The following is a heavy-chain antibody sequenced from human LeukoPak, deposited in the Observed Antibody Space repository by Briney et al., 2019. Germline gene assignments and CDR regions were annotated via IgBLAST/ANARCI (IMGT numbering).Heavy chain of an antibody. D-gene: IGHD3-22*01. J-gene: IGHJ3*01. CDR1: GYTFTSYG. V-gene: IGHV1-18*01. CDR3: ARDPFITSGYSHDAFDF. Sequence: GASVKASCKASGYTFTSYGISWVRQAPGQGLEWMGWISPYNGDTNSAQKFQGRVSMTTDTSTTTAYMEVRGLTSDDTAVYYCARDPFITSGYSHDAFDFWGQGTMVTVSS. CDR2: ISPYNGDT.